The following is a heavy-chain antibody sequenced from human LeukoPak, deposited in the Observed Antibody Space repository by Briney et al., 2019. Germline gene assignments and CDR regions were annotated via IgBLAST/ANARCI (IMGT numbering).Heavy chain of an antibody. CDR3: ARPLGGGMATIWAFDI. CDR2: INWNGGST. V-gene: IGHV3-20*04. D-gene: IGHD5-24*01. CDR1: GFTFDDYG. J-gene: IGHJ3*02. Sequence: GGSLRLSCAASGFTFDDYGMSWVRQAPGKGLEWVSGINWNGGSTGYADSVKGRFTISRDNAKNSLYLQMNSLRSEDTAVYYCARPLGGGMATIWAFDIWGQGTMVTVSS.